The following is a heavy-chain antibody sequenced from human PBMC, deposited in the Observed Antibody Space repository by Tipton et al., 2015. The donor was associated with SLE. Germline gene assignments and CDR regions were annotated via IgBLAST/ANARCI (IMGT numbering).Heavy chain of an antibody. V-gene: IGHV3-33*03. J-gene: IGHJ4*02. Sequence: RSLRLSCAASGFTFSSYGMHWVRQAPGKGLEWVAVIWSDGSNKYYADSVKGRFTISRDNAKNTLYLQMNSLRADDSAVYYCAKVRGTGPFDHWGQGTLVSVSS. D-gene: IGHD2-8*02. CDR2: IWSDGSNK. CDR1: GFTFSSYG. CDR3: AKVRGTGPFDH.